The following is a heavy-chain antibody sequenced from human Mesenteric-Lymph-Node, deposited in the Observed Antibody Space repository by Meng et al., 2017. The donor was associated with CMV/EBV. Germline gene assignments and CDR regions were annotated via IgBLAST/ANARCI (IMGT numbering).Heavy chain of an antibody. D-gene: IGHD3-22*01. CDR3: ARVKYRNSPRFYYAMDV. Sequence: ASVKVSCKTSGYTFTTYGMTWVRQAPGQGLEWMGWITPYNDNTRYAQEFQGRLTMTRDRSTNTAYMEMRDLRVEDTAVYYCARVKYRNSPRFYYAMDVWGQGTTVTVSS. V-gene: IGHV1-18*01. CDR1: GYTFTTYG. J-gene: IGHJ6*02. CDR2: ITPYNDNT.